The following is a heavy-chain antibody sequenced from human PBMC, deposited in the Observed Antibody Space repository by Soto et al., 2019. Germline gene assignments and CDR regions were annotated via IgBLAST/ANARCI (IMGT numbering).Heavy chain of an antibody. CDR1: GGTFRNSA. J-gene: IGHJ6*02. D-gene: IGHD3-3*02. CDR3: ARDTARPQLGGNYYSILDV. CDR2: IMPIFRTP. Sequence: QVQLEQSGAEVKKPGSSVKLSCKASGGTFRNSAISWVRQAPGQGLEWMGGIMPIFRTPDYAQKFQGRVTITADESTTTAYMELSGLRSDDTAVYYCARDTARPQLGGNYYSILDVWGHGTTVTVSS. V-gene: IGHV1-69*12.